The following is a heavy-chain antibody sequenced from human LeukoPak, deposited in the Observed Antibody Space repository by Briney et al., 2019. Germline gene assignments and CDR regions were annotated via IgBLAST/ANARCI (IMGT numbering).Heavy chain of an antibody. D-gene: IGHD3-22*01. J-gene: IGHJ4*02. CDR1: GGSISSYY. CDR2: IYYSGST. V-gene: IGHV4-59*08. CDR3: ARSLGDRGSHYHSDN. Sequence: SETLSLTCTVSGGSISSYYWNWMRQPPGEGLEWIGYIYYSGSTYSNPSLKSRVTMSVDTSKNQLSLNLRSVTAADTAVYYCARSLGDRGSHYHSDNWGQGTLVTVSS.